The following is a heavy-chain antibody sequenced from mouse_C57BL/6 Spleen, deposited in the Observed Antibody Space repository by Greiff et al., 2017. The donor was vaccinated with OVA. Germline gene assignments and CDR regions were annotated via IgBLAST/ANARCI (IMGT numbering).Heavy chain of an antibody. CDR3: IYYDYDGYYFDY. CDR1: GYTFTDYN. J-gene: IGHJ2*01. D-gene: IGHD2-4*01. CDR2: INPNNGGT. V-gene: IGHV1-22*01. Sequence: EVKLVESGPELVKPGASVKMSCKASGYTFTDYNMHWVKQSHGKSLEWIGYINPNNGGTSYNQKFKGKATLTVNKSSSTAYMALRSLTSEDSAVYYCIYYDYDGYYFDYWGQGTTLTVSS.